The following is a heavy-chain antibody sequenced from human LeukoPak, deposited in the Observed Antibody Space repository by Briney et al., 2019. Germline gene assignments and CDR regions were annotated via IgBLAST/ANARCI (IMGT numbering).Heavy chain of an antibody. Sequence: GGSLRLSCAASGFTFSSYGMHWVRQAPGKGLEWVSTISPSGDNTYYADSVKGRFTISRDNSKNTLSLQMNSLRAEDTAVYFCGKAKQWPPTWDYWGQGTLVTVSS. D-gene: IGHD6-19*01. J-gene: IGHJ4*02. CDR1: GFTFSSYG. CDR3: GKAKQWPPTWDY. V-gene: IGHV3-23*01. CDR2: ISPSGDNT.